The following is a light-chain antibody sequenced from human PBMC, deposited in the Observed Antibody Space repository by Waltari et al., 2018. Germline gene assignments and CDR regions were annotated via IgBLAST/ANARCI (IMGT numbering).Light chain of an antibody. CDR3: QQYYSSPGT. CDR2: WAS. CDR1: PSILYSSNNKNY. Sequence: DLVMTQSPDSLPVSLGERATINCKSRPSILYSSNNKNYLAWYQQKPGQPPKLLIYWASTRESGVPDRFSGSGSGTDFTLTISSLQAEDVAVYYCQQYYSSPGTFGQGTKLEIK. J-gene: IGKJ2*01. V-gene: IGKV4-1*01.